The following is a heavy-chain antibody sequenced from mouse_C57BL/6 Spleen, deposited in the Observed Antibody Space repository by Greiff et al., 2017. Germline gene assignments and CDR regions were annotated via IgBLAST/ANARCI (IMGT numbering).Heavy chain of an antibody. CDR1: GFTFSSYA. J-gene: IGHJ1*03. CDR2: ISDGGSYT. V-gene: IGHV5-4*01. D-gene: IGHD2-4*01. CDR3: AREEDYDVGHWYFDV. Sequence: DVHLVESGGGLVKPGGSLKLSCAASGFTFSSYAMSWVRQTPEKRLEWVATISDGGSYTYYPDNVKGRFTISRDNAKNNLYLQMSHLKSEDTAMYYCAREEDYDVGHWYFDVWGTGTTVTVSS.